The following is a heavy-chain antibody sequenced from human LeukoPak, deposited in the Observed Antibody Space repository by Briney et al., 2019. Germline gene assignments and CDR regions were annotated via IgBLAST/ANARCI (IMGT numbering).Heavy chain of an antibody. D-gene: IGHD3-16*02. CDR1: GGPITFGSYY. CDR2: IYTSGRT. V-gene: IGHV4-61*02. Sequence: TSETLSLTCTVSGGPITFGSYYWTWIRQPAGKGLEWIGRIYTSGRTFYNPSLKSRVTISMDTSMNQFYLRLNSVTAADTAVYYCARARVIPASFDDWGQGALVTVSS. CDR3: ARARVIPASFDD. J-gene: IGHJ4*02.